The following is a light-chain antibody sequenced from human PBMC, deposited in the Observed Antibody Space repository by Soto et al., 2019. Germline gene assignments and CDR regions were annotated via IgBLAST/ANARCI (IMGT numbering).Light chain of an antibody. CDR2: GNS. CDR1: SSNIGAGYD. V-gene: IGLV1-40*01. J-gene: IGLJ3*02. Sequence: QSVLTQPPSVSGAPGQRVTISCTGSSSNIGAGYDVHWYQQLPGTAPKLLIYGNSNRPSGVPDRFSGSKSGTSASLAITGIQAEDEADYYCQSYDSSLTPLWVFGGGTKLTVL. CDR3: QSYDSSLTPLWV.